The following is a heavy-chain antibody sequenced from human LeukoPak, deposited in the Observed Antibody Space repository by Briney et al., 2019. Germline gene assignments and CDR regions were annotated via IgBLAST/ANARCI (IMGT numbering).Heavy chain of an antibody. CDR2: ISSSGSTI. Sequence: AGGSLRLSCAASGFTFSSYEMNWVRQAPGKGLEWVSYISSSGSTIYYADSVKGRFTISRGNAKNSLYLQMNSLRAEDTAVYYCAKAGGDIVVVVAAFYYYGMDVWGKGTTVTVSS. J-gene: IGHJ6*04. CDR3: AKAGGDIVVVVAAFYYYGMDV. D-gene: IGHD2-15*01. CDR1: GFTFSSYE. V-gene: IGHV3-48*03.